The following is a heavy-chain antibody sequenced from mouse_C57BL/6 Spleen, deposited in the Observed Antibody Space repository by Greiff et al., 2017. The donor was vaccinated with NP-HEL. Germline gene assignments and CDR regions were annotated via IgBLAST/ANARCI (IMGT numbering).Heavy chain of an antibody. D-gene: IGHD4-1*01. CDR2: IYPGSGST. CDR1: GYTFTSYW. Sequence: QVQLQQPGAELVRPGTSVKLSCKASGYTFTSYWITWMKQRPGQGLEWIGDIYPGSGSTNYNEKFKSKATLTVDTSSSTAYMQLSSLTSEDSAVYYCARELYFDYWGQGTTLTVSS. CDR3: ARELYFDY. J-gene: IGHJ2*01. V-gene: IGHV1-55*01.